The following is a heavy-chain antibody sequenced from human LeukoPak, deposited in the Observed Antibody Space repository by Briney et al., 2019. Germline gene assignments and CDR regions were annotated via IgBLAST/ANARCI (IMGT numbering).Heavy chain of an antibody. CDR2: IRSKAYGGTT. Sequence: GGSLRLSCTASGFTFGDYAMSWVRQAPGKGLEWVGFIRSKAYGGTTEYAASVKGRFTISRYDSKSIAYLQMNSLKTEDTAVYYCTREKYSSGWYGGEGRFDPWGQGTLVTVSS. V-gene: IGHV3-49*04. CDR3: TREKYSSGWYGGEGRFDP. CDR1: GFTFGDYA. J-gene: IGHJ5*02. D-gene: IGHD6-19*01.